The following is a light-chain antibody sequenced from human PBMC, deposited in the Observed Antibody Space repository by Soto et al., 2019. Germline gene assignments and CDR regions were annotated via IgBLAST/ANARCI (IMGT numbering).Light chain of an antibody. J-gene: IGLJ1*01. V-gene: IGLV2-14*03. CDR1: SSDVGAYNF. Sequence: QSALTQPASVSGSPGQSITISCTGTSSDVGAYNFVSWHQQHPGKAPKLMIYNVYDRPSGISYRFSGSKSGNTASLTISGLQAEDEADYYCSSYAGSNNVVFGTGTKLTVL. CDR3: SSYAGSNNVV. CDR2: NVY.